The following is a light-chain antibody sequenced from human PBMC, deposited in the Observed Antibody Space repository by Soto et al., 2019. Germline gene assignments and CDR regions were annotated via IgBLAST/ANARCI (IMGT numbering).Light chain of an antibody. CDR1: SSDVGHYNY. V-gene: IGLV2-14*03. CDR2: DVS. Sequence: QSVLTQPASVSGSPGESITISCTGTSSDVGHYNYVSWYQQHPGKAPKLMIYDVSQRPSGVSDRFSGSKSGNTASLTISGLQAEDEADYYCTSYTTSSTYVFGTGTKVTVL. J-gene: IGLJ1*01. CDR3: TSYTTSSTYV.